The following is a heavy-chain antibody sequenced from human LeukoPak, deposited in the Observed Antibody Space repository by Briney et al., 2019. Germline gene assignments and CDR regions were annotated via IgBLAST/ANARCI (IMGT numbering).Heavy chain of an antibody. CDR3: AREDYDSSGPLYFDY. V-gene: IGHV4-34*01. CDR2: INHSGST. J-gene: IGHJ4*02. Sequence: SETLSLTCAVYGGSFSGYYWSWIRQPPGKGLEWIGEINHSGSTNYNPSLKSRVTISADTSKNQFSLKPSSVTAADTAVYYCAREDYDSSGPLYFDYWGQGTLVTVSS. D-gene: IGHD3-22*01. CDR1: GGSFSGYY.